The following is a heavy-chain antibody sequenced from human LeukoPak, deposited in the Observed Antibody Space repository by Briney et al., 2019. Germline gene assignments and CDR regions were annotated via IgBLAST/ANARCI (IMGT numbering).Heavy chain of an antibody. D-gene: IGHD3-22*01. CDR3: ARFHYYDSSGCLDY. Sequence: SQTLSLTCTVSGGSISSGGYYWSWIRQHPGKGLEWIGYIYYSGSTYYNPSLKSRVTISVDASKNQFSLKLSSVTAADTAVYYCARFHYYDSSGCLDYWGQGTLVTVSS. CDR1: GGSISSGGYY. J-gene: IGHJ4*02. V-gene: IGHV4-31*03. CDR2: IYYSGST.